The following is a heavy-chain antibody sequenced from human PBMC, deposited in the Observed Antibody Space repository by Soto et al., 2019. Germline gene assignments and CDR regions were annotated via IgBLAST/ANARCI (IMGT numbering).Heavy chain of an antibody. CDR3: TTGHDSSGYYPNYYYYGMDV. CDR2: IKSKTDGGTT. D-gene: IGHD3-22*01. V-gene: IGHV3-15*01. J-gene: IGHJ6*02. Sequence: PGGSLRLSCAASGFTFSNAWMSWVRQAPGKGLEWVGRIKSKTDGGTTDYAAPVKGRFTISRDDSKNTLYLQMNSLKTEYTAVYYCTTGHDSSGYYPNYYYYGMDVWGQGTTVTVSS. CDR1: GFTFSNAW.